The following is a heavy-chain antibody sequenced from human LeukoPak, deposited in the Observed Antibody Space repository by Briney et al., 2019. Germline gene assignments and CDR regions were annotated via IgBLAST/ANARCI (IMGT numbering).Heavy chain of an antibody. J-gene: IGHJ4*02. Sequence: GGSLRLSCAAAGFTFSNYAMRWVRQAPGRGLECVSDLSGCVYNTCYADSVKGRFAISRDNSKNTLYLQMSSLRAEDTAVYYCAKEWDFYDSSGYHMPYCFDYWGQGALGTVS. CDR3: AKEWDFYDSSGYHMPYCFDY. V-gene: IGHV3-23*01. CDR2: LSGCVYNT. CDR1: GFTFSNYA. D-gene: IGHD3-22*01.